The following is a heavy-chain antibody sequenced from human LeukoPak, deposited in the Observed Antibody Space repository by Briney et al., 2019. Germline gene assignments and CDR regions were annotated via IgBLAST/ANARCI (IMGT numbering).Heavy chain of an antibody. Sequence: GGSLRLSCAASGFTFSSYSMNWVRQAPGKGLEWVSSISSSSSYIYYADSVKGRFTISRDNAKNSLYLQMNSLRAEDTAVYYCARDGTYYYDSSGYFAAWGQGTLVTVGS. V-gene: IGHV3-21*01. J-gene: IGHJ4*02. CDR2: ISSSSSYI. D-gene: IGHD3-22*01. CDR3: ARDGTYYYDSSGYFAA. CDR1: GFTFSSYS.